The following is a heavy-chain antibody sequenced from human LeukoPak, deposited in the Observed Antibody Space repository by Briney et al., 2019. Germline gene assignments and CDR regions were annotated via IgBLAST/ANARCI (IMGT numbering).Heavy chain of an antibody. CDR3: ARVEMATTNNFDY. D-gene: IGHD5-24*01. CDR2: ISSSGSTI. V-gene: IGHV3-48*03. J-gene: IGHJ4*02. Sequence: GGSLRLSCAASGFTFSSYEMNWVRQAPGKGLEWVSYISSSGSTIYYADSVKGRFTISRDNAKNSLYLQMNSLRAEDTAVYYCARVEMATTNNFDYWGQGTLVTVSS. CDR1: GFTFSSYE.